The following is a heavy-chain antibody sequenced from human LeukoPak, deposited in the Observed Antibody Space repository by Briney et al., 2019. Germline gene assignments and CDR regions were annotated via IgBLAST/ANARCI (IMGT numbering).Heavy chain of an antibody. V-gene: IGHV3-74*01. CDR3: ASGMED. J-gene: IGHJ4*02. D-gene: IGHD1-1*01. CDR2: IKTDGRDT. Sequence: PGGSLRLSCAASGFTFSDYWMHWVRQAPGKGLVWVSRIKTDGRDTNYADSVTGRFTVSRDSAKKSLYLQMNSLRAEDTAVYYCASGMEDWGQGTLVTVSS. CDR1: GFTFSDYW.